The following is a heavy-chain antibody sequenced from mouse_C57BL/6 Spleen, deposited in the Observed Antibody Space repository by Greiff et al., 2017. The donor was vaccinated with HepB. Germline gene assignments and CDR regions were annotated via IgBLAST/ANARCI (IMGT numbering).Heavy chain of an antibody. Sequence: EVQLQQSGPELVKPGASVKIPCKASGYTFTDYIMDWVKQSHGKSLEWIGDINPNNGGTIYNQKFKGKATLTVDKSSSTAYMELRSLTSEDTAVYYCARVPLMVKNYAMDYWGQGTSVTVSS. CDR2: INPNNGGT. V-gene: IGHV1-18*01. J-gene: IGHJ4*01. D-gene: IGHD2-2*01. CDR3: ARVPLMVKNYAMDY. CDR1: GYTFTDYI.